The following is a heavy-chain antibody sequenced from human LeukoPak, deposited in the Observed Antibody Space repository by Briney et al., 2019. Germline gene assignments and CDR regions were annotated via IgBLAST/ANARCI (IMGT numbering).Heavy chain of an antibody. CDR2: MSPSGSS. Sequence: SETLSLTCAVYGGSFSDYYWTWIRQTPGKGLEWIGEMSPSGSSNYNPSLKSRVTISEDTSKNQFSLKLRSVTAADTAVYYCARGRQDVNMILVVMAGVSYYLDVWSKGTTVTVS. CDR1: GGSFSDYY. CDR3: ARGRQDVNMILVVMAGVSYYLDV. J-gene: IGHJ6*03. D-gene: IGHD3-22*01. V-gene: IGHV4-34*01.